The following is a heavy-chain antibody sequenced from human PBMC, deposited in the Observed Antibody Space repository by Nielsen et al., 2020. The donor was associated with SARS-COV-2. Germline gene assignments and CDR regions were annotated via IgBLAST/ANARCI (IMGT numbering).Heavy chain of an antibody. CDR2: ISSSSSYI. V-gene: IGHV3-21*01. D-gene: IGHD4-11*01. CDR1: GFTFSSYS. CDR3: ARAVNSNGDY. Sequence: GESLKISCAASGFTFSSYSMNWVRQAPGKGLEWVSSISSSSSYIYYADSVKGRFTISRDNAKNSLYLQMNSLRAEDTAVYYCARAVNSNGDYWGQGTLVTVSS. J-gene: IGHJ4*02.